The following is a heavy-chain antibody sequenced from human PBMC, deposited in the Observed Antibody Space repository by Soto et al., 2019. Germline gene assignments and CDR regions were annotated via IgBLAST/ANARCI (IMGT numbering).Heavy chain of an antibody. Sequence: ASVKVSCKASGYTFTSYGISWVRQAPGQGLEWMGWISAYNVNTNYAQKLQGRVTINTDTSTSTAYMELRSLRSDDTAVYYCASEDGYKRATFDSWGQGTLVTVSS. CDR3: ASEDGYKRATFDS. D-gene: IGHD5-12*01. CDR2: ISAYNVNT. J-gene: IGHJ4*02. V-gene: IGHV1-18*01. CDR1: GYTFTSYG.